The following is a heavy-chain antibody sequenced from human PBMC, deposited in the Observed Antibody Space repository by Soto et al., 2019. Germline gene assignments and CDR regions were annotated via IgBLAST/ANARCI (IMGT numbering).Heavy chain of an antibody. Sequence: SETLSLTFTVSGSSIITNYWSWIRQPPGKGLEWIGYIYHSGSTSYNPSLKSRVTISIDTSKSQFSLKVNSVTAADTAVYYCARGSSWLDYWGRGTLVTVSS. D-gene: IGHD6-13*01. CDR2: IYHSGST. V-gene: IGHV4-59*01. CDR3: ARGSSWLDY. CDR1: GSSIITNY. J-gene: IGHJ4*02.